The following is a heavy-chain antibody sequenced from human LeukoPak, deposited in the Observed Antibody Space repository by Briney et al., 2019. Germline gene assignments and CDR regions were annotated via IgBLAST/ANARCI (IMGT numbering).Heavy chain of an antibody. V-gene: IGHV3-21*01. CDR1: GFTFSSYT. Sequence: KSGGSLRLSCAASGFTFSSYTMNWVRQAPGKGLEWVSSISSSSSSIYYADSVKGRFTISRDNAKNSLYLQMNSLRAEDTAVYYCARDTNYHTSWGQGTLVTVSS. CDR3: ARDTNYHTS. J-gene: IGHJ5*02. D-gene: IGHD4/OR15-4a*01. CDR2: ISSSSSSI.